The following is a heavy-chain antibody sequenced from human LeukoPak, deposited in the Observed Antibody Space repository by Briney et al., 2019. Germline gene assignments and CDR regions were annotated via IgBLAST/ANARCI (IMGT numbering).Heavy chain of an antibody. V-gene: IGHV3-23*01. CDR1: EFMFKNYA. Sequence: GGSLRLSCAASEFMFKNYAMSWVRQAPGKGLEWVSSISGSGVTYYADSVKGRFTISRDNSKTTLNLQINSLRAVDTAVYYCARKGSGSYYDYWGQGTLVTVSS. CDR3: ARKGSGSYYDY. J-gene: IGHJ4*02. D-gene: IGHD1-26*01. CDR2: ISGSGVT.